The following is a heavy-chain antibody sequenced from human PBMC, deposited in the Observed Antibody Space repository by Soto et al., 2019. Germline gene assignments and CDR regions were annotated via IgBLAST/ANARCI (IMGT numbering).Heavy chain of an antibody. D-gene: IGHD6-19*01. V-gene: IGHV3-21*01. J-gene: IGHJ4*02. CDR2: ISSSSTYI. CDR3: VIELCGGWTNLLAY. CDR1: GGTFISYS. Sequence: GSLRLSCAASGGTFISYSMNWVRQAPGKGLEWVSSISSSSTYIYCADSVKGRFTISRDNAKNSLYLQMNTLRAEVTVVYYCVIELCGGWTNLLAYWGRGTSVT.